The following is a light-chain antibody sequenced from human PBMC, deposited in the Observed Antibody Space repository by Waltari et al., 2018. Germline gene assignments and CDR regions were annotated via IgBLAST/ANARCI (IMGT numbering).Light chain of an antibody. V-gene: IGKV3-15*01. CDR3: QQYNNWPPT. CDR1: QGVSND. CDR2: GAS. Sequence: EIVMTHSPSTLPVSPAAKAIPSRRASQGVSNDLAWYQQKPGQAPWLLIYGASTRAPGIAGRFSGSGSGTEFTLTISSLQSEDFAVYFCQQYNNWPPTFGPGTKVDI. J-gene: IGKJ3*01.